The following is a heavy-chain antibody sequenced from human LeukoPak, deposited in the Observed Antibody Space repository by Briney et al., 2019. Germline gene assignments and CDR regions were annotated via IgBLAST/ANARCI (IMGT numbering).Heavy chain of an antibody. CDR1: GGSISTYY. D-gene: IGHD2-2*01. CDR3: AGTYCSTNACPFDR. J-gene: IGHJ4*02. V-gene: IGHV4-59*08. Sequence: PSETLSLTCTVSGGSISTYYWSWIRQPSGKGLECLGFIFHTGTANYNPSLKSRVTISVDTSKNQFSLKLSSVTAADTAIYYCAGTYCSTNACPFDRWGQGTLVTVSS. CDR2: IFHTGTA.